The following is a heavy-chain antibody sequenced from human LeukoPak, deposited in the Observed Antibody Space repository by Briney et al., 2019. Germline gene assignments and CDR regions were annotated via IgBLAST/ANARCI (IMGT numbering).Heavy chain of an antibody. D-gene: IGHD3-22*01. Sequence: PSETLSLTCTVSGGSISSYYWSWIRQPPGKGLEWIGSIYYSGSTYYNPSLKSRVTISVDTSKNQFSLKLSSVTAADTAVYYCARVRTVYYDSSGSRGGYYYYGMDVWGQGTTVTVSS. V-gene: IGHV4-59*05. CDR2: IYYSGST. CDR3: ARVRTVYYDSSGSRGGYYYYGMDV. CDR1: GGSISSYY. J-gene: IGHJ6*02.